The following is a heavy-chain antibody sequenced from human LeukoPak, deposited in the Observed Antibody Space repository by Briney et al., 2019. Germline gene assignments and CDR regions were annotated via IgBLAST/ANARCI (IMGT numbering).Heavy chain of an antibody. CDR2: ISGSGGST. J-gene: IGHJ4*02. CDR1: GFTFSSYA. V-gene: IGHV3-23*01. CDR3: AKEVSPGIAAAGTHDY. Sequence: GGSLRLSCAASGFTFSSYAMSWVRQAPGKGLEWVSGISGSGGSTYYADSVKGRFTISRDNSKNTLYLQMNSLRAEDTAVYYCAKEVSPGIAAAGTHDYWGQGTLVTVSS. D-gene: IGHD6-13*01.